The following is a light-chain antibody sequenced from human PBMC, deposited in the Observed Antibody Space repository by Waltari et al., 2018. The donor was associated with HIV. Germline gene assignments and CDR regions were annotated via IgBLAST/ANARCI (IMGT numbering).Light chain of an antibody. J-gene: IGLJ3*02. CDR3: QSADPSGTVV. CDR1: ALSKPF. V-gene: IGLV3-25*03. Sequence: SYELTQSPSVSVSPGQTARLACSGHALSKPFLYWYCQKPGRAPVSVIVQDTKRSAAIPARFSGSTSGTNATLTIDGVQAEDEGVFYCQSADPSGTVVFGGGT. CDR2: QDT.